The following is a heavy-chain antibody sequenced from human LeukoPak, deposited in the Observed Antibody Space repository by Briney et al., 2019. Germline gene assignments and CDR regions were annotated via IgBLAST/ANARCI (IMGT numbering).Heavy chain of an antibody. Sequence: SETPSLTCTVSGGSISSGGYYWSWIRQHPGKGLEWIGYIYYSGSTYYNPSLKSRVTISVDTSKNQFSLKLRSVTAADTAVYYCARHRAYSSSSPFDYWGQGTLVTVSS. V-gene: IGHV4-31*03. CDR2: IYYSGST. J-gene: IGHJ4*02. D-gene: IGHD6-6*01. CDR1: GGSISSGGYY. CDR3: ARHRAYSSSSPFDY.